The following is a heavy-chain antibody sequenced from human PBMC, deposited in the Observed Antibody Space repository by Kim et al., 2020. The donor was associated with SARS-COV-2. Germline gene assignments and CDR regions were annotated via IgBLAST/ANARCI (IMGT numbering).Heavy chain of an antibody. J-gene: IGHJ4*02. CDR3: AKPVRREPTDY. V-gene: IGHV3-23*01. Sequence: GGSLRLSCAASGFSFSNNVMSWVRQAPGKGLEWVSGISATGSSSDYADSVKGRFTISRDNSKNTLYLQMNSLRAEDTAVYYCAKPVRREPTDYWGQGILVTVSS. CDR2: ISATGSSS. CDR1: GFSFSNNV. D-gene: IGHD1-26*01.